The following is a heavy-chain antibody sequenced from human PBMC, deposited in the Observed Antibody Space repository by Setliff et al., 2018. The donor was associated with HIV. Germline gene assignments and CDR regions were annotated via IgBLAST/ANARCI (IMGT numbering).Heavy chain of an antibody. CDR3: ARGGYSYGFGRHRAYFQY. V-gene: IGHV4-34*01. J-gene: IGHJ1*01. Sequence: SETLSLTCAVYGGSFSAYYWSWIRQTPGKGLEWIGEINHSGGTNYNPSLKSRVTMSVDTSKNQFSLKLSSVSAADAAVFYCARGGYSYGFGRHRAYFQYWGQGTQVTVSS. D-gene: IGHD5-18*01. CDR2: INHSGGT. CDR1: GGSFSAYY.